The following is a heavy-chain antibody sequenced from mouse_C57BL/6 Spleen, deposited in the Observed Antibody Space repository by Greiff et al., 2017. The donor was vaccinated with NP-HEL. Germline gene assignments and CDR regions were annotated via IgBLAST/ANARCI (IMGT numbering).Heavy chain of an antibody. Sequence: QVQLQQPGAELVKPGASVKLSCKASGYTFTSYWMHWVKQRPGQGLEWIGMIHPNSGSTNYNEKFKSKATLTVDQSSSTAYMQLSSLTSEDSAVYYCARLFPSFDYWGQGTTLTVSS. CDR1: GYTFTSYW. CDR3: ARLFPSFDY. D-gene: IGHD1-1*01. CDR2: IHPNSGST. J-gene: IGHJ2*01. V-gene: IGHV1-64*01.